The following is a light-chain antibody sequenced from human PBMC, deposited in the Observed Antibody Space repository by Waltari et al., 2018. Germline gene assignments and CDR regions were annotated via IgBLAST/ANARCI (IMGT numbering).Light chain of an antibody. CDR2: DTS. Sequence: EIVMTQSPATLSVSPGDTATLSCRASQNIRTYLAWYQQKPGQAPRLLMYDTSSRATDFPARFSGSGSGTTFTLTIRSLQSEDYALYYCHQYNEWPHTFGQGTNLAI. V-gene: IGKV3-15*01. J-gene: IGKJ2*01. CDR1: QNIRTY. CDR3: HQYNEWPHT.